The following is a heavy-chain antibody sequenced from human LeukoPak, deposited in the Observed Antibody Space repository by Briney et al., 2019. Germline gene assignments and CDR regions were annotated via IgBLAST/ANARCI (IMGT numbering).Heavy chain of an antibody. CDR1: GFTVSSNY. Sequence: GGSLRLSCAASGFTVSSNYMSWVRQAPGKGLEWVSVIYSGGSTYYADSVKGRFTISRDNSENTLYLQMSSLRPEDTAVYYCVKDRYYDIMTGPDAFDIWGQGTMVTVSS. CDR3: VKDRYYDIMTGPDAFDI. J-gene: IGHJ3*02. D-gene: IGHD3-9*01. CDR2: IYSGGST. V-gene: IGHV3-66*01.